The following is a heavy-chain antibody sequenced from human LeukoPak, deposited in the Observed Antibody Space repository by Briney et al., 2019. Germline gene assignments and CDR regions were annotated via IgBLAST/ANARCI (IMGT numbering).Heavy chain of an antibody. CDR1: GYTFTSYA. CDR2: INAGNGNT. CDR3: ARARLQGWFDP. Sequence: ASVKVSCKASGYTFTSYAMHWVRQAPGQRLEWMGWINAGNGNTKYSQKFQGRVTITRDTSASTAYMELSSLRSEDTAMYYCARARLQGWFDPWGQGTLVTVSS. D-gene: IGHD4-11*01. V-gene: IGHV1-3*01. J-gene: IGHJ5*02.